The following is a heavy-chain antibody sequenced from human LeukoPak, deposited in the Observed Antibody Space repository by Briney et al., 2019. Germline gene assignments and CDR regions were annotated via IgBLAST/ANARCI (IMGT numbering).Heavy chain of an antibody. CDR3: ARVDGGDWYYFDY. CDR1: GYTFTGYY. J-gene: IGHJ4*02. V-gene: IGHV1-2*02. D-gene: IGHD2-21*02. Sequence: ASVKVSCKASGYTFTGYYMHWVRQAPGQGLEWMGWINPNSGGTNYAQKFQGRVIMTLDTSISTAYMELSGLRSDDTAIYCCARVDGGDWYYFDYWGQGTLVTVSS. CDR2: INPNSGGT.